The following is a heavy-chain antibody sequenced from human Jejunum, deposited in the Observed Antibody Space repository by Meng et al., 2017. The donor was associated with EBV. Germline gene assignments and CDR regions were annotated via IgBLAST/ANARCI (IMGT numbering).Heavy chain of an antibody. D-gene: IGHD1-14*01. Sequence: ESGGGWVQPGGSRNLPCEASGFTFSSYWLHWFRQAPGKGLVWVSRINTDGSITNCADSVKGRFTISRDNARNTLYLQMNSLRAEDTAMYYCAKDLSWNQADYWGQGILVTVSS. V-gene: IGHV3-74*01. J-gene: IGHJ4*02. CDR3: AKDLSWNQADY. CDR1: GFTFSSYW. CDR2: INTDGSIT.